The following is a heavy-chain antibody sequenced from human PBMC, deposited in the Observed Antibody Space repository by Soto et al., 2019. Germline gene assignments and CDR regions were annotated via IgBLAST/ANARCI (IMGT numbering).Heavy chain of an antibody. V-gene: IGHV1-69*13. Sequence: SVKVSCKASGGTFSSYAISWVRQAPGQGLEWMGGIIPIFGTANFPQKFQGRVTITADESTSTAYMELSSLRSEDTAVYYCASSSTGGRQPTNWFDPWGQGTLVTSPQ. D-gene: IGHD2-2*01. CDR3: ASSSTGGRQPTNWFDP. J-gene: IGHJ5*02. CDR2: IIPIFGTA. CDR1: GGTFSSYA.